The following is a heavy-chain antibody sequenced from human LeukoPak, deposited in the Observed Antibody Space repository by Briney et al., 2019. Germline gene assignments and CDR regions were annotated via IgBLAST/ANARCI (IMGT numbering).Heavy chain of an antibody. Sequence: GGSLRLSCAASGFTFSSYAISWVRQAPGKGLEWVAGVTHSGAITEYADSVKGRFTISRDNSKNTVYLHMNSLRAEDTAVYYCAKEYLRGDNFFDSWGQGTLVTVSS. D-gene: IGHD5-12*01. CDR3: AKEYLRGDNFFDS. V-gene: IGHV3-23*01. CDR1: GFTFSSYA. J-gene: IGHJ4*02. CDR2: VTHSGAIT.